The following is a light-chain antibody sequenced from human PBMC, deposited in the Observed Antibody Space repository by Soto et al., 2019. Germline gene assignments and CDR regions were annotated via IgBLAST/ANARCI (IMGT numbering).Light chain of an antibody. CDR2: GAS. CDR3: QQYNNWPQT. Sequence: VMTQAPATLSVSPGERATLSCRASLTINNNVAWYQLKDGEVPRLLIYGASTRATDVPARFSGSGSGTEITLTISSLQSEDFAEYHCQQYNNWPQTFGQETKVDIK. CDR1: LTINNN. J-gene: IGKJ1*01. V-gene: IGKV3-15*01.